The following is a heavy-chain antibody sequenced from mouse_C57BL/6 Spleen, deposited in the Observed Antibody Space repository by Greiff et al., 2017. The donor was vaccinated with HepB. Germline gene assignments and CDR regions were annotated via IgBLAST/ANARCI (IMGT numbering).Heavy chain of an antibody. D-gene: IGHD1-1*01. Sequence: EVQLQQSGAELVRPGASVKLSCTASGFNIKDDYMHWVKQRPEQGLEWIGWIDPENGDTEYASKFQGKATITADTSSNTDYLQLSSLTSEDTAVYYCTTLTTVVAKGDYYAMDYWGQGTSVTVSS. CDR1: GFNIKDDY. CDR3: TTLTTVVAKGDYYAMDY. J-gene: IGHJ4*01. CDR2: IDPENGDT. V-gene: IGHV14-4*01.